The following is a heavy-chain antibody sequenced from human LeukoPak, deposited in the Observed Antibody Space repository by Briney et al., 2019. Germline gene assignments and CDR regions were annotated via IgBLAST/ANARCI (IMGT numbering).Heavy chain of an antibody. Sequence: SETLSLTCAVYGGSSSGYYWSWIRQPPGKGLEWIGEINHSGSTNYNPSLKSRVTISVDTSKNQFSLKLSSVTAADTAVYYCARRLLWSLGNDYWGQGTLVTVSS. J-gene: IGHJ4*02. CDR1: GGSSSGYY. CDR2: INHSGST. D-gene: IGHD3-3*01. CDR3: ARRLLWSLGNDY. V-gene: IGHV4-34*01.